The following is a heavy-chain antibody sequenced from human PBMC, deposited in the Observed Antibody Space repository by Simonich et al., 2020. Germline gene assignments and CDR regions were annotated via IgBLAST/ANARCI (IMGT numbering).Heavy chain of an antibody. V-gene: IGHV1-8*03. Sequence: QVQLVQSGAEVKKPGASVKVSCKASGYTFTSYDNNWVRQANGQGLEWMGWMNPTSGNTGYAKKFQGRVTITRNTYISTAYMELSSLRSEDTAVYYCARTYSGSYYYFDYWGQGTLVTVSS. D-gene: IGHD1-26*01. J-gene: IGHJ4*02. CDR3: ARTYSGSYYYFDY. CDR1: GYTFTSYD. CDR2: MNPTSGNT.